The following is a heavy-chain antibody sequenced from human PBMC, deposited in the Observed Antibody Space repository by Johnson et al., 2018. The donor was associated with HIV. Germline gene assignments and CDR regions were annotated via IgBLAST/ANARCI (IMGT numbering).Heavy chain of an antibody. Sequence: VQLVESGGGVVQPGRSLSLSCAASGFTFSSYAMHWVRQAPGKGLEWVAVISYDGSNKYYADSVKGRFTISRDNSKNTLYLQMNSLRAEDTAVYYCARDWGAFDIWGQGTMVSVSS. V-gene: IGHV3-30*04. CDR1: GFTFSSYA. D-gene: IGHD3-16*01. CDR2: ISYDGSNK. J-gene: IGHJ3*02. CDR3: ARDWGAFDI.